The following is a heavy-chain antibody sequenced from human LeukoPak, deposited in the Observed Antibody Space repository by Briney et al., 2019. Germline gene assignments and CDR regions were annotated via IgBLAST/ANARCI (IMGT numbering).Heavy chain of an antibody. CDR3: ARAGYSRFVDDLDY. Sequence: GASVKVSCKASGYIFTNYGINWVRQAPGQGLEWMGWISAYNANTKYTQKLQDRVTMTTDSSTSTAYMELKTLRSDDTAVYFCARAGYSRFVDDLDYWGQGTLVIVSS. V-gene: IGHV1-18*01. CDR2: ISAYNANT. D-gene: IGHD1-26*01. CDR1: GYIFTNYG. J-gene: IGHJ4*02.